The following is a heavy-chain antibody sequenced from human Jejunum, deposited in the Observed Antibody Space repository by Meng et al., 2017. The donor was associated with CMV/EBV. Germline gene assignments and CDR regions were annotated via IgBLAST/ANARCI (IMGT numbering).Heavy chain of an antibody. V-gene: IGHV3-33*06. CDR3: AKWGGVGEFDY. J-gene: IGHJ4*02. D-gene: IGHD3-10*01. CDR1: GFIFGNTG. Sequence: QVQLVESGGGVVQTWKSLRLSCAASGFIFGNTGMHWVRQAPGKGLEWVAVIWPDGRNKFHADSVKGRFTISRDNSKNTLYLQMNSLRAEDTAIYYCAKWGGVGEFDYWGQGTLVTVSS. CDR2: IWPDGRNK.